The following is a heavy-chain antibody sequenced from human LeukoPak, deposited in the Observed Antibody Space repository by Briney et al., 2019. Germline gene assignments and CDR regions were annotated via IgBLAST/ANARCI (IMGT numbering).Heavy chain of an antibody. CDR1: GGSISSYY. D-gene: IGHD2-2*02. V-gene: IGHV4-59*01. Sequence: SETLSLTCTVSGGSISSYYWSWIRQPPGKGLEWIGYIYYSGSTNYNPSLKSRVSISVDTSKNQFSLKLSSVTAADTAVYYCARYGLGPAAIRRSYYFDYWGQGTLVTVSS. CDR3: ARYGLGPAAIRRSYYFDY. CDR2: IYYSGST. J-gene: IGHJ4*02.